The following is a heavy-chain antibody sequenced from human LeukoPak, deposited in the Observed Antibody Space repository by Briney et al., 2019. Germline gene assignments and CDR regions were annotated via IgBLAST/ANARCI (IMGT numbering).Heavy chain of an antibody. V-gene: IGHV3-21*01. CDR2: ISSSSSYI. CDR1: GFTFSSYS. J-gene: IGHJ6*02. Sequence: PGGSLRLSCAASGFTFSSYSMNWVRQAPGKGLEWVSSISSSSSYIYYADSVKGRFTISRDNAKNSLYLQMNSLRAEDTAVYYCASSSTGTTVSDYYYYGMDVWGQGTTVTVSS. D-gene: IGHD4-4*01. CDR3: ASSSTGTTVSDYYYYGMDV.